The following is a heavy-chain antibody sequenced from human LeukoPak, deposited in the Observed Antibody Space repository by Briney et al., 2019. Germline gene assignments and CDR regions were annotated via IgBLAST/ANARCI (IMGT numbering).Heavy chain of an antibody. CDR1: GYTFTGYY. CDR3: ARELFVGWELRGFDY. J-gene: IGHJ4*02. D-gene: IGHD1-26*01. Sequence: GASVKVSCKASGYTFTGYYMHWVRQAPGQGLEWMGWINPNSGGTNYAQKFQGRVTMTRDTSISTAYMELSRLRSDDTAVYYCARELFVGWELRGFDYWGQGTLVTVSS. V-gene: IGHV1-2*02. CDR2: INPNSGGT.